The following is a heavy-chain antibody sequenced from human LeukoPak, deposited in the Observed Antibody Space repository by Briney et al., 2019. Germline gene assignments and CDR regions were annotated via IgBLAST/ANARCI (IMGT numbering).Heavy chain of an antibody. CDR3: AKDLRYYDSSGY. J-gene: IGHJ4*02. CDR1: GFTFSDFA. D-gene: IGHD3-22*01. V-gene: IGHV3-30*02. CDR2: IRYDGSNK. Sequence: GGSLRLSCTTSGFTFSDFAISWVRQAPGKGLEWVAFIRYDGSNKYYADSVKGRFTISRDNSKNTLYLQMNSLRAEDTAVYYCAKDLRYYDSSGYWGQGTLVTVSS.